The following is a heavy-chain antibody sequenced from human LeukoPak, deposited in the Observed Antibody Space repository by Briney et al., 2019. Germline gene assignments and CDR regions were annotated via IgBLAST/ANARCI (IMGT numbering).Heavy chain of an antibody. CDR2: IYYSGST. J-gene: IGHJ5*02. Sequence: SETLSLTCTISGGSISSYYWSWIRQPPGKGLEWIGYIYYSGSTNYNPSLKSRVTISVDTSKNQFSLKLSSVTAADTAVYYCARHNLYDFWSGYYLYNWFDPWGQGTLVTVSS. CDR1: GGSISSYY. D-gene: IGHD3-3*01. V-gene: IGHV4-59*08. CDR3: ARHNLYDFWSGYYLYNWFDP.